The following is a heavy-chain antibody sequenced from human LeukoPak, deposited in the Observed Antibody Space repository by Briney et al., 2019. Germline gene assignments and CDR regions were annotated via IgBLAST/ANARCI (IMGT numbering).Heavy chain of an antibody. J-gene: IGHJ4*02. D-gene: IGHD3-10*01. CDR1: GFTFSSYA. CDR2: ISGSGGST. CDR3: AKDRITMVRGEFDY. Sequence: GGSLRLSCAASGFTFSSYAMTWVRQAPGEGLEWVSAISGSGGSTYYADSVKGRFTIFRDNSKNTLYLQMNSLRAEDTAVYYCAKDRITMVRGEFDYWGQGTLVTVSS. V-gene: IGHV3-23*01.